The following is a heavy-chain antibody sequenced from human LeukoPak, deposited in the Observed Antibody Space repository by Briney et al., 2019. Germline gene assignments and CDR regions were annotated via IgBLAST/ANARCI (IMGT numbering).Heavy chain of an antibody. CDR2: VSYNGRT. J-gene: IGHJ6*03. CDR3: AREHGSGSYRYYFFVDV. Sequence: RPSETLSLTCSVSGDSISTYYWSWIRQAPGKGLEWIGHVSYNGRTNYSPSLKSRATISLGTSKSHFSLILKSMTPADTAIYYCAREHGSGSYRYYFFVDVWGKGTTVTVSS. V-gene: IGHV4-59*01. CDR1: GDSISTYY. D-gene: IGHD4-11*01.